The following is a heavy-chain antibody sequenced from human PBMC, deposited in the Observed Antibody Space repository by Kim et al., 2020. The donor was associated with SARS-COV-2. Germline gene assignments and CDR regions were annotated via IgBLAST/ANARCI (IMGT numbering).Heavy chain of an antibody. Sequence: SETLSLTCAVYGGSFSGYYWSWIRQPPGKGLEWIGEINHSGSTNYNPSLKSRVTISVDTSKNQFSLKLSSVTAADTAVYYCARVGPQLVLGGWFDPWGQGTLVTVSS. V-gene: IGHV4-34*01. CDR2: INHSGST. CDR3: ARVGPQLVLGGWFDP. CDR1: GGSFSGYY. J-gene: IGHJ5*02. D-gene: IGHD6-13*01.